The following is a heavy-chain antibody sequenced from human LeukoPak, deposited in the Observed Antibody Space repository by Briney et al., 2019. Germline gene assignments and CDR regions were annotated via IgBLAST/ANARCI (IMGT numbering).Heavy chain of an antibody. Sequence: ASVKVSCKASGYRFTSYDINWVRQATGQGLEWMGSMSPKGDNTAYAQKFQGRVTMTTDTSTSTAYMELSSLRSDDTAVYYCARSGPLTTLLWFGELSYWGQGTLVTVSS. D-gene: IGHD3-10*01. V-gene: IGHV1-8*01. CDR3: ARSGPLTTLLWFGELSY. CDR1: GYRFTSYD. J-gene: IGHJ4*02. CDR2: MSPKGDNT.